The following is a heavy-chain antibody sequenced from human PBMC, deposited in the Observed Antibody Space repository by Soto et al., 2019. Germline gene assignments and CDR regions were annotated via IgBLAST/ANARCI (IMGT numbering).Heavy chain of an antibody. V-gene: IGHV3-48*01. CDR2: ISRSSSTI. J-gene: IGHJ4*02. Sequence: EVQLVESGGGFVQPGGSLRLSCAASGFTFSSYSMNWVRQAPGKGLEWVSYISRSSSTIYYASPVKGRFTSSRDNAKNSVYLQMNSLTAEDTAVYYCVRDDCIWGSYRTFDYSGQGTLVTVSS. CDR3: VRDDCIWGSYRTFDY. D-gene: IGHD3-16*02. CDR1: GFTFSSYS.